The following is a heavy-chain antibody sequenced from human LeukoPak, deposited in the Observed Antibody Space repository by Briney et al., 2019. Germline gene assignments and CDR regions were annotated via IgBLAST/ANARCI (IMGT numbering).Heavy chain of an antibody. CDR2: ISYVGSSK. Sequence: GGSLRLSCAASGFTFSSYAMHWVRQAPGKGLEWVAVISYVGSSKYYADSVKGRFTISRDNSKNTLYLQMNSLRAEDTAVYYCAREKANDAFDIWGQGTMVTVSS. CDR3: AREKANDAFDI. V-gene: IGHV3-30-3*01. CDR1: GFTFSSYA. J-gene: IGHJ3*02.